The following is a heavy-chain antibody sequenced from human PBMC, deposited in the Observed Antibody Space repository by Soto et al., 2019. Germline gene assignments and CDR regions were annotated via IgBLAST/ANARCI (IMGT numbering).Heavy chain of an antibody. CDR1: GGSVSSGSYY. Sequence: QVQLQESGPGLVKPSETLSLTCPVSGGSVSSGSYYRSWVRQPPGKGLGGIGYIYYSGSTNYNPSLKSRVTISVDTSKNQFSLKLSSVTAADTAVYYCARAHGVVVTATPNWFDPWGQGTLVTVSS. J-gene: IGHJ5*02. V-gene: IGHV4-61*01. CDR3: ARAHGVVVTATPNWFDP. CDR2: IYYSGST. D-gene: IGHD2-21*02.